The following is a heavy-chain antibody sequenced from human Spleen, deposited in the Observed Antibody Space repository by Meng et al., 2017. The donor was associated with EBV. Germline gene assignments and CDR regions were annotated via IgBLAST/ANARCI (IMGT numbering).Heavy chain of an antibody. J-gene: IGHJ5*02. CDR1: GETFGYYT. V-gene: IGHV1-69*01. Sequence: QVQLVQSGAEVKKPGSSVKVSCKVSGETFGYYTISWVRQAPGQGPEWMGGIIPIYGTTSYAQKFQGRVMISADESTTTAYMEMRSLTLDDTAVYYCARESPDRSTDPWGQGTLVTVSS. CDR2: IIPIYGTT. CDR3: ARESPDRSTDP.